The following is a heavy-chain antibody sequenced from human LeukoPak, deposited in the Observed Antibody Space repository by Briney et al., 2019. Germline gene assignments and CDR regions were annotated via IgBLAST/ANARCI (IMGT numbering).Heavy chain of an antibody. J-gene: IGHJ1*01. CDR3: ASVVVVAAKAEYFQH. Sequence: SETLSLTCAVSGGSISSGGYSWSWIRQPPGKGLEWIGYIYHSGSTYYNPSLKSRVTISVDRSKNQFSLKLSSVTAADTAVYYCASVVVVAAKAEYFQHWGQGTLVTVSS. CDR1: GGSISSGGYS. D-gene: IGHD2-15*01. CDR2: IYHSGST. V-gene: IGHV4-30-2*01.